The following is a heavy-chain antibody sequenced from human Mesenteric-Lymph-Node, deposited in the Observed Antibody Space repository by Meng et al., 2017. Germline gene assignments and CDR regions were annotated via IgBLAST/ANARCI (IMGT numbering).Heavy chain of an antibody. CDR1: GGSISSSSYY. J-gene: IGHJ5*02. D-gene: IGHD1-26*01. CDR3: ARGQRSYSGSYPEWFDP. V-gene: IGHV4-39*01. Sequence: QASGPGPVGPSETLSFTGTFSGGSISSSSYYWAWIRQPPGEGLEWIGSVVYSGTTYYTSSLKSRVSISVDTSKNQFSLKLSSVTAADTAVYYCARGQRSYSGSYPEWFDPWGQGTLVTVSS. CDR2: VVYSGTT.